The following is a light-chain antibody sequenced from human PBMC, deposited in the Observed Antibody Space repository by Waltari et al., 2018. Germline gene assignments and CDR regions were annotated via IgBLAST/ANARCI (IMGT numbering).Light chain of an antibody. Sequence: DIVMTQSPDSLAVSLGERATINCKSSQSVLYSSNNKNYLAWYQQKPGQPPKLLIYWESTRESGVPDRFSGSGSGTDFTLTISSLQAEDVAVYYCQQYYSTPKYTFGQGTKLEIK. V-gene: IGKV4-1*01. CDR3: QQYYSTPKYT. J-gene: IGKJ2*01. CDR1: QSVLYSSNNKNY. CDR2: WES.